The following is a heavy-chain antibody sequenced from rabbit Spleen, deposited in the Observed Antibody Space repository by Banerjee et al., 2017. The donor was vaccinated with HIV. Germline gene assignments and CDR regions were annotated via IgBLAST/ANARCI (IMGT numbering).Heavy chain of an antibody. Sequence: EESGGGLVQPEGSLTLTYTASGLDFSSSYWICWVRQAPGKGLEWIACIYAGSSGTTYYASGAKGRFTISKTSSTTVTLQMTSLTAADTATYFCARDSGTSFSSYGMDLWGQGTLVTVS. CDR3: ARDSGTSFSSYGMDL. D-gene: IGHD8-1*01. V-gene: IGHV1S45*01. CDR2: IYAGSSGTT. CDR1: GLDFSSSYW. J-gene: IGHJ6*01.